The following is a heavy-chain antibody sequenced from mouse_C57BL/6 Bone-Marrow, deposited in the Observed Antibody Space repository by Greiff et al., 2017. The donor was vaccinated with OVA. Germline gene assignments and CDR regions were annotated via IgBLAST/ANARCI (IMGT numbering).Heavy chain of an antibody. CDR1: GFTFSNYW. V-gene: IGHV6-3*01. D-gene: IGHD2-3*01. J-gene: IGHJ4*01. CDR3: TGEDDGYLYYYAMDY. Sequence: EVKLEESGGGLVQPGGSMKLSCVASGFTFSNYWMNWVRQSPEKGLEWVAQIRLKSDNYATHYAESVKGRFTISRDDSNSSVYLQMNNLRAEDTAIYYCTGEDDGYLYYYAMDYWGQGTSVTVSS. CDR2: IRLKSDNYAT.